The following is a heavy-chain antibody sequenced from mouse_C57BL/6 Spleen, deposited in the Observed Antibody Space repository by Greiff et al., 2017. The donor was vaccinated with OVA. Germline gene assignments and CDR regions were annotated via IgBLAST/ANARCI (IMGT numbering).Heavy chain of an antibody. V-gene: IGHV1-52*01. Sequence: QVQLQQPGAELVRPGSSVKLSCKASGYTFTSYWMHWVKQRPIQGLEWIGNIDPSDSETNYNQKFKDKATLTVDKSSSTAYMQLSSLTSEDSAVYYCARGRDYDEIDYWGQGTTLTVSS. D-gene: IGHD2-4*01. CDR2: IDPSDSET. CDR3: ARGRDYDEIDY. CDR1: GYTFTSYW. J-gene: IGHJ2*01.